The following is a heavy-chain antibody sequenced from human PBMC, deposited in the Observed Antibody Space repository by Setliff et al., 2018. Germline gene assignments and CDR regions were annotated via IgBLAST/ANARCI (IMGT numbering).Heavy chain of an antibody. Sequence: GGSLRLSCAASGFTFSSYGFHWVRQAPGKGLEWVAVIWYDGSNSYYADSVKGRFTISRDNSRNMLYVQMNSLRADDTAVYYCARGTQAYTSWTDSALGYWGKGTLVTVSS. D-gene: IGHD2-15*01. V-gene: IGHV3-33*01. CDR3: ARGTQAYTSWTDSALGY. CDR2: IWYDGSNS. J-gene: IGHJ4*02. CDR1: GFTFSSYG.